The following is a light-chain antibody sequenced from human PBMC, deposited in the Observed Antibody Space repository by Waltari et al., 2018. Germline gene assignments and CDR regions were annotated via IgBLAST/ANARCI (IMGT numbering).Light chain of an antibody. Sequence: DIVLTQSPGTLSLSPGERATLSCRASQSVSRALAWYQQKPGQAPRLLIYGASSRATGIPDRFSGSGSGTDFSLTISRLEPEGFAVYYCQEYVTLPATFGQGTKVEI. CDR2: GAS. J-gene: IGKJ1*01. V-gene: IGKV3-20*01. CDR3: QEYVTLPAT. CDR1: QSVSRA.